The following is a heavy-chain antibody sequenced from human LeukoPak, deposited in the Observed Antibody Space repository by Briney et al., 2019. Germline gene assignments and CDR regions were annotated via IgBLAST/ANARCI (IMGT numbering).Heavy chain of an antibody. Sequence: GESLKISCKASGYTFTSYWIGWVRQMPGKGLEWMGIIWPSDSDTRYSPSFQGQVTISADKSISTAYLQWSSLKASDTAMYFCARPADGASAQIDSWGQGTLVTVSS. V-gene: IGHV5-51*01. D-gene: IGHD1-26*01. J-gene: IGHJ5*01. CDR3: ARPADGASAQIDS. CDR2: IWPSDSDT. CDR1: GYTFTSYW.